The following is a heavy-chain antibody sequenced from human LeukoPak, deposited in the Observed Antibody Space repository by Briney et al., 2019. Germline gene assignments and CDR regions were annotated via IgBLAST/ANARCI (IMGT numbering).Heavy chain of an antibody. Sequence: ASVKVSCKASGYTFTSYYMHWVRQAPGQGLEWMGIINPSGGSTSYAQKFQGRVTMTRDTSTSTVYMELSSLRSEDTAVYYCAREPDNTAMAPDGMDVWGQGITVTVSS. V-gene: IGHV1-46*01. D-gene: IGHD5-18*01. CDR1: GYTFTSYY. J-gene: IGHJ6*02. CDR3: AREPDNTAMAPDGMDV. CDR2: INPSGGST.